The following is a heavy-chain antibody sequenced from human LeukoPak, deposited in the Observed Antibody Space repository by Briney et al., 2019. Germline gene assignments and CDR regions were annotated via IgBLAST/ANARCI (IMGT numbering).Heavy chain of an antibody. D-gene: IGHD3-22*01. V-gene: IGHV1-8*01. CDR3: ARDLSDDSSGYCFDY. J-gene: IGHJ4*02. CDR1: GYTFTSYD. Sequence: GASVKVSCKASGYTFTSYDINWVRQATGQGLEWMGWMNPNSGNTGYAQKFQGRVTMTRNTSISTAYMELSRLRSDDTAVYYCARDLSDDSSGYCFDYWGQGTLVTVSS. CDR2: MNPNSGNT.